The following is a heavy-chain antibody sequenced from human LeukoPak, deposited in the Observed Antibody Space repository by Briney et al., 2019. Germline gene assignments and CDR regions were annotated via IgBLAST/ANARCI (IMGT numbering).Heavy chain of an antibody. CDR2: INFDGSEV. J-gene: IGHJ4*02. CDR3: ARDLREHDY. Sequence: GGSLRLSCVGSGVTLRGYSMYWVRQPPGKGLMWVSRINFDGSEVTYADSVKGRFTVSRDNAKNTLYLQMGSLRVEDTAVYYCARDLREHDYWGQGTLVTVSS. D-gene: IGHD1/OR15-1a*01. CDR1: GVTLRGYS. V-gene: IGHV3-74*01.